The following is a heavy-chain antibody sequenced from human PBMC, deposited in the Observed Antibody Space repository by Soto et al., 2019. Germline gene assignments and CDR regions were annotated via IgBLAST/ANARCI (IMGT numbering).Heavy chain of an antibody. CDR3: ASGSSCWYSDY. Sequence: QVQLVQSGAEVKKPGSSVKVSCKASGGTFSSYTISWVRQAPGQGLEWMGRIIPILGIANYAQKFQGRVTLTAEKSTSTAYMELSSLRSEDTAVYYCASGSSCWYSDYWGQGTLVTVSS. V-gene: IGHV1-69*02. J-gene: IGHJ4*02. CDR1: GGTFSSYT. D-gene: IGHD6-13*01. CDR2: IIPILGIA.